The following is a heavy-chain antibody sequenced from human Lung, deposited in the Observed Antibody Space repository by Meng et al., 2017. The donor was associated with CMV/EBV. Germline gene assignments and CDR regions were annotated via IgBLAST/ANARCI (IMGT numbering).Heavy chain of an antibody. Sequence: SCTVSGFTFSDYYMNWIRQAPGKGLQWVSYISSSGRTAHCADSVKGRFTISRDNAKNSLFLQMNSLSAEDTAVYYCAREAATVSYRWGQGTLVTVSS. CDR3: AREAATVSYR. V-gene: IGHV3-11*01. D-gene: IGHD3-9*01. J-gene: IGHJ4*02. CDR1: GFTFSDYY. CDR2: ISSSGRTA.